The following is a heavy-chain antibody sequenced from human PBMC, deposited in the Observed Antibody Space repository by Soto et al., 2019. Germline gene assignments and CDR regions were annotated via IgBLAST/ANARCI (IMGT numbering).Heavy chain of an antibody. CDR2: IYHSGST. D-gene: IGHD6-13*01. V-gene: IGHV4-30-2*01. CDR3: AGVSAAGTYFDY. Sequence: SETLSLTCAVSGGSISSGGYSWSWIRQPPGKGLEWIGYIYHSGSTYYNPSLKSRVTISVDKSKNQFSLKLSSVTAADTAVYYCAGVSAAGTYFDYWGQGTLVTVSS. J-gene: IGHJ4*02. CDR1: GGSISSGGYS.